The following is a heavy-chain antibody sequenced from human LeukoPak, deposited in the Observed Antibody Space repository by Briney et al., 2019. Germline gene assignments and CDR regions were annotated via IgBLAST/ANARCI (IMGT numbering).Heavy chain of an antibody. CDR1: GVSFSGHY. D-gene: IGHD5-24*01. Sequence: PSETLSLTCAVSGVSFSGHYWSWIRQSPGKGLEWIGEITERGSTNYNPSLKSRVTISRDTSKNHFSLKVSSVTAADTAVYYCARGQITEDGAFHSPDAWGQGTLVTVSS. V-gene: IGHV4-34*01. CDR2: ITERGST. CDR3: ARGQITEDGAFHSPDA. J-gene: IGHJ5*02.